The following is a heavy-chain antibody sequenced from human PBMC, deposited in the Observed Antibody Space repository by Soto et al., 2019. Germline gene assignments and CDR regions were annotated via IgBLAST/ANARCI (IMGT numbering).Heavy chain of an antibody. CDR2: IYHSGST. V-gene: IGHV4-30-2*01. D-gene: IGHD2-2*01. CDR1: GGSISSGGYS. CDR3: ARSGSTVTTLDY. Sequence: SETLSLTCAVSGGSISSGGYSWSWIRQPPGKGLEWVGYIYHSGSTYYNPSLKSRVTISVDRSKNQFSLKLSSVTAADTAVYYCARSGSTVTTLDYWGQGTLVT. J-gene: IGHJ4*02.